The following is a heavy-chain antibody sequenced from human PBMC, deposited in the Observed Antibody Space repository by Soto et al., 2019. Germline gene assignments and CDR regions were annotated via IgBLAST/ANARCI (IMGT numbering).Heavy chain of an antibody. CDR1: GYTFTSYG. CDR3: ARHNSQWPNWFDP. V-gene: IGHV1-18*01. CDR2: ISAYDGNT. D-gene: IGHD1-1*01. Sequence: QVQLVQSGAEVKKPGASVKVSCKASGYTFTSYGISWVRQAPGQGLEWMGWISAYDGNTNYAQKLQGRVTMTTDTSTRTAYRDLRSLRSDDTAVYYCARHNSQWPNWFDPWGQGTLVTVSS. J-gene: IGHJ5*02.